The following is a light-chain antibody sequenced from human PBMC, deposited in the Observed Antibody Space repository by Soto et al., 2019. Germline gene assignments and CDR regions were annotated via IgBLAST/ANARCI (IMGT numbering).Light chain of an antibody. CDR2: GAS. CDR1: QSVSSSY. CDR3: QQYGSSPKA. J-gene: IGKJ4*01. V-gene: IGKV3-20*01. Sequence: EIVLTQSPGTLSLSPGERATLSCRASQSVSSSYLAWYQQKPGQAPRLLIYGASSRATGIPDRFSGSGSGTDFSVTISSLEPEDFAVYYCQQYGSSPKAFGGGTKVEIK.